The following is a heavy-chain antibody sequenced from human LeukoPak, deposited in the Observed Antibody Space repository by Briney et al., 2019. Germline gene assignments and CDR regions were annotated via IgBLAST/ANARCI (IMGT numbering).Heavy chain of an antibody. CDR3: AKDASPMVRGPLDY. CDR2: TSGSGGST. D-gene: IGHD3-10*01. Sequence: GGSLRLSCASSGFTFSSYAMSWVRQAPGKGLEWVSATSGSGGSTYYADSVKGRFTISRDNSKNTLYLQMNSLRAEDTAVYYCAKDASPMVRGPLDYWGQGTLVTVSS. J-gene: IGHJ4*02. CDR1: GFTFSSYA. V-gene: IGHV3-23*01.